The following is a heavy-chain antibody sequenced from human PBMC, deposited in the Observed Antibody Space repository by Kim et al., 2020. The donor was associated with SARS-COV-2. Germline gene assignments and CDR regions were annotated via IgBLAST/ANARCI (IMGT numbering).Heavy chain of an antibody. Sequence: ASVQVSCKASGYTFTSNPVNWVRQAPGQGLEWMGWINTKTGNPSYARGFTGRFVFSLDTSVSSAYLQISSLKAEDTAIYYCARGPGPVDPWGQGTLVTVSS. J-gene: IGHJ5*02. D-gene: IGHD2-2*01. CDR2: INTKTGNP. CDR1: GYTFTSNP. CDR3: ARGPGPVDP. V-gene: IGHV7-4-1*02.